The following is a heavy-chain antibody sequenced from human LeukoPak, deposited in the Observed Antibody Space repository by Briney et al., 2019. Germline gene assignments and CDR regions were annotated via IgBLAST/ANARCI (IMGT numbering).Heavy chain of an antibody. CDR1: GGSFSGYY. V-gene: IGHV4-34*01. D-gene: IGHD2-2*01. CDR3: ARGRVVPAAIDYYYYYYMDV. CDR2: INHSGST. J-gene: IGHJ6*03. Sequence: SETLSLTCAVYGGSFSGYYWSWIRQPPGKGLEWIGEINHSGSTNYNPSLKSRVTISVDTSKNQFSLKLSSVTAADTAVYYCARGRVVPAAIDYYYYYYMDVWGKGTTVTISS.